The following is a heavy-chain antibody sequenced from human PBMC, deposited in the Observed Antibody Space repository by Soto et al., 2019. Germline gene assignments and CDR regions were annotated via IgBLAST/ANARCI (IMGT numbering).Heavy chain of an antibody. CDR1: GFTFSSYF. V-gene: IGHV3-33*01. Sequence: QVQLVESGGGVVQPGRSLRVSCAASGFTFSSYFMHWVRQAPGKGLEWVAVIWYDGSNKYYADSVKGRFTISRDNSKNTLYLQMNSLRADDTAVYYCARGVGIRGGVDYWGQGTLVTVSS. D-gene: IGHD2-21*01. J-gene: IGHJ4*02. CDR2: IWYDGSNK. CDR3: ARGVGIRGGVDY.